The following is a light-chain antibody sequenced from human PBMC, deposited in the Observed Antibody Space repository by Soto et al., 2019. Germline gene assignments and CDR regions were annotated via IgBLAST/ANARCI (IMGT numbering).Light chain of an antibody. V-gene: IGLV2-14*01. CDR2: EVS. Sequence: QSALTQPASVSGSPGQSITISCTGTGSDIGGYNYVSWYQQHSGKAPKLVISEVSNRASGISNRFSGSKSGNTASLTISGLQSEDEADYYCSSYTSSNILYVFGTGTKLTVL. J-gene: IGLJ1*01. CDR3: SSYTSSNILYV. CDR1: GSDIGGYNY.